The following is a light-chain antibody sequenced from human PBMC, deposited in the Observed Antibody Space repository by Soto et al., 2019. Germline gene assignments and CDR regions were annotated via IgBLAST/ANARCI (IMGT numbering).Light chain of an antibody. J-gene: IGKJ4*01. CDR2: DTS. V-gene: IGKV3-20*01. Sequence: EFVLTQSPGTLSLSPGERATLSCRASQSLTNSFIAWYQQKPGQAPRLLIYDTSSRATGIPDRFSGSGSGTDFTLTISRLEPEDFAVYYCQRYGSSPLTFGGGTKVDIK. CDR3: QRYGSSPLT. CDR1: QSLTNSF.